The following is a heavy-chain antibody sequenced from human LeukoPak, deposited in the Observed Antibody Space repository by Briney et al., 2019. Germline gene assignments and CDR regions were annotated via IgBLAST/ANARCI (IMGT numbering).Heavy chain of an antibody. CDR1: GFTFSSYA. J-gene: IGHJ4*02. D-gene: IGHD4-17*01. Sequence: GGSLRLSCAASGFTFSSYAMSWVRQSPGKGLEWVSAISSGGGTTYYANFADSVKGRFTISRDNSKNTLYLQMNSLRAEDTAVYYCAKDRTRDGDYGTRFDYWGQGTLVTVSS. CDR2: ISSGGGTT. CDR3: AKDRTRDGDYGTRFDY. V-gene: IGHV3-23*01.